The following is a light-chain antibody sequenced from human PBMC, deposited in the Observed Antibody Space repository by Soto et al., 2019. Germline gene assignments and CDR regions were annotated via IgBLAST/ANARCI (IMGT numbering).Light chain of an antibody. CDR3: QQGSNWYT. CDR2: DTS. CDR1: QSVDRY. Sequence: EIVLTQSPATLSLSPGDRATLSCRASQSVDRYLAWYQEEPGQAPRLLIYDTSDGATGIPDRFSGSGSGTDFTLTISSLEPEDFAVYYCQQGSNWYTFGQGTKVDIK. J-gene: IGKJ2*01. V-gene: IGKV3-11*01.